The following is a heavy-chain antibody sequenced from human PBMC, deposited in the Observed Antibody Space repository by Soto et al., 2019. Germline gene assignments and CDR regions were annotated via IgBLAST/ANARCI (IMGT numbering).Heavy chain of an antibody. Sequence: GGSLRLSCAASGFTVSSNYMSWVRQAPGKGLEWVSVIYSGGSTYYADSVKGRFTISRDNSKNTLYLQMNSLRAEDTAVYYCAREMATMVSYYYGMDVWGQGTTVTVSS. V-gene: IGHV3-53*01. CDR3: AREMATMVSYYYGMDV. CDR2: IYSGGST. D-gene: IGHD2-8*01. J-gene: IGHJ6*02. CDR1: GFTVSSNY.